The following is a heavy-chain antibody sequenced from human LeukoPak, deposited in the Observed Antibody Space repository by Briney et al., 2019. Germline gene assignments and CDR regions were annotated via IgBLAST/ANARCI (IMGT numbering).Heavy chain of an antibody. J-gene: IGHJ4*02. CDR3: ARKQWFGELFGFDY. CDR2: ISGSGGST. D-gene: IGHD3-10*01. V-gene: IGHV3-23*01. Sequence: GGSLRLSCAASGFTFSSYAMSWVRQAPGKGLEWVSAISGSGGSTYYADSVKGRFTISRDKSKNTLYLQMNSLRAEDTAVYYCARKQWFGELFGFDYWGQGTLVTVSS. CDR1: GFTFSSYA.